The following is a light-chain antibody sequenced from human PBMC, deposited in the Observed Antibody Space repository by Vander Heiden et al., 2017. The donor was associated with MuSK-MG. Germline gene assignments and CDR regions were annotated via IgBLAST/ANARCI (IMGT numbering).Light chain of an antibody. CDR2: EVT. Sequence: QSALTQPASVSASPGQSITISCTGSRNDVGGFDYVSWYQQLPGKAPKRIIYEVTKRPSGISTRFSGSKSVNTASLTISGLQVDDEADYYCSSYTTRNTRLFGGGTRLTVL. CDR1: RNDVGGFDY. CDR3: SSYTTRNTRL. V-gene: IGLV2-14*01. J-gene: IGLJ2*01.